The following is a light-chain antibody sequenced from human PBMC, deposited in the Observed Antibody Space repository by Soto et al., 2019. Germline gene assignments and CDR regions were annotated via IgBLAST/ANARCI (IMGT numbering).Light chain of an antibody. J-gene: IGKJ1*01. CDR1: QTISSL. CDR3: QQYNNYPRT. CDR2: DAS. V-gene: IGKV1-5*01. Sequence: DIQMTQSPSTLSGSVGDRVTITCRASQTISSLLAWYQQKPGKAPKFLIYDASTLESGVPSRFSGSGSGTEFTLTISSLQPDDFATYYCQQYNNYPRTFGQGTKVDIK.